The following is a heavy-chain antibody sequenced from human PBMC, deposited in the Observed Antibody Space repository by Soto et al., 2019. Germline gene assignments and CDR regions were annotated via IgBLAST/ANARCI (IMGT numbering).Heavy chain of an antibody. J-gene: IGHJ2*01. V-gene: IGHV3-7*01. CDR1: EFTFTTYW. Sequence: GGSLRLSCAASEFTFTTYWMNWVRQAPGKGLEWVANIKQDGSERYYADFVKGRFTISRDNAKNTLYLQMNSLRAEDTAVYYCARELGYSSGMVGWLFDRWGRGSLVTGSS. CDR2: IKQDGSER. D-gene: IGHD5-18*01. CDR3: ARELGYSSGMVGWLFDR.